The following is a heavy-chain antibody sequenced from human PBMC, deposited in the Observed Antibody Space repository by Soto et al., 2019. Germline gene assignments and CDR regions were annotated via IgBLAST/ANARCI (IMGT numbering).Heavy chain of an antibody. V-gene: IGHV3-48*02. D-gene: IGHD3-3*01. CDR2: ISSSGDAI. J-gene: IGHJ6*02. CDR3: ARDHGCCTWFVGGYYFYGMDV. CDR1: GFIFSDYT. Sequence: PGGSLRLSCAASGFIFSDYTMTWVRQAPGRGLEFVSHISSSGDAIFYAESVKGRFTVSRDNAKNSLYLQMNSLRDDDTAVYFCARDHGCCTWFVGGYYFYGMDVWGQGTTVTVSS.